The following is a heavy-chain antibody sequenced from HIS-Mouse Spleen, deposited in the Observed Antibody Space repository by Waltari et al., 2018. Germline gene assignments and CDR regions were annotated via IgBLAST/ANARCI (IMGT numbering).Heavy chain of an antibody. CDR1: VFTFSSYA. CDR3: ARDHRNNWAIRD. V-gene: IGHV3-30-3*01. J-gene: IGHJ4*02. CDR2: ISYDGSNK. D-gene: IGHD1-20*01. Sequence: QVQLVESGGGVVQPGRSLRLSCAASVFTFSSYAMPWVRQAPGKGLEWVAVISYDGSNKYYADSVKGRFTISRDNSKNTLYLQMNSLRAEDTAVYYCARDHRNNWAIRDWGQGTLVTVSS.